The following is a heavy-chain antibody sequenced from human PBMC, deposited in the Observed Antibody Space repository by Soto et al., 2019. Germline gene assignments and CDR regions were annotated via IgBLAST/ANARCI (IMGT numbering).Heavy chain of an antibody. V-gene: IGHV1-3*01. J-gene: IGHJ6*02. CDR2: INAGNGNT. CDR3: ARGSWRFGYYYYGMDV. D-gene: IGHD6-13*01. CDR1: GYTFTSYA. Sequence: ASVEVSCKASGYTFTSYAMHWVRQAPGQRLEWMGWINAGNGNTKYSQKFQGRVTITRDTSASTAYMELSSLRSEDTAVYYCARGSWRFGYYYYGMDVWGQGTTVTVS.